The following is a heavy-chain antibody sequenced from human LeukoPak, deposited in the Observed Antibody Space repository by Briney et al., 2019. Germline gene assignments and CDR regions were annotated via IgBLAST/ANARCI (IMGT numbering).Heavy chain of an antibody. Sequence: GGSLRLSCAASGFTFSSYAMHWVRQAPGEGLEWVAVISYDGSNKYYADSVKGRFTISRDNSKNTLYLQMNSLRAEDTAVYYCARDALSILDYWGQGTLVTVSS. CDR3: ARDALSILDY. V-gene: IGHV3-30-3*01. D-gene: IGHD2-21*01. CDR2: ISYDGSNK. CDR1: GFTFSSYA. J-gene: IGHJ4*02.